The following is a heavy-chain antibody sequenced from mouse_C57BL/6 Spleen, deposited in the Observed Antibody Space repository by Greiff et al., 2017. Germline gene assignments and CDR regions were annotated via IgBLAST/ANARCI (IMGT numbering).Heavy chain of an antibody. CDR1: GYTFTYYY. V-gene: IGHV1-26*01. Sequence: EVQLQQSGPELVKPGASVKISCKASGYTFTYYYMNWVKQSHGKSLEWIGDINPSNGGTISNQKFKGKATLTVDKSSSTAYMELRSLTSEASAVYYCARFFVGWYYFDYWGQGTTLTVSS. CDR3: ARFFVGWYYFDY. D-gene: IGHD3-3*01. CDR2: INPSNGGT. J-gene: IGHJ2*01.